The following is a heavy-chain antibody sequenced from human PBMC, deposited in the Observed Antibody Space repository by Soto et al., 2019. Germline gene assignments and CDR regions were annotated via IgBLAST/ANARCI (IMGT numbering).Heavy chain of an antibody. J-gene: IGHJ4*02. CDR2: IIPMFDTP. V-gene: IGHV1-69*12. D-gene: IGHD2-15*01. Sequence: QVQLVQSGAEVKKPGSSVKVSCKASGGTFSSDSFSWVRQAPGQGLEWMGGIIPMFDTPIYAQKFQDRVTVXAXXSTSTAYMQLSRLRSGDTAVYYCARSGGLDRDFNYWGQGSLVTVSS. CDR3: ARSGGLDRDFNY. CDR1: GGTFSSDS.